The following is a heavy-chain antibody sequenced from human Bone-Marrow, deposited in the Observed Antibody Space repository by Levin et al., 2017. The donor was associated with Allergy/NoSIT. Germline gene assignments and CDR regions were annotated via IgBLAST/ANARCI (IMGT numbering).Heavy chain of an antibody. CDR1: GFIFRNYA. CDR2: ISGSGGNT. Sequence: GGSLRLSCAASGFIFRNYAMNWVRQAPGKGLEWVSHISGSGGNTHYADSVKGRFTISRDNSKNTLYLQMNSLRVEDTAVYYCAGYDTSAYHSPFDYWGQGTLVTVSS. J-gene: IGHJ4*02. D-gene: IGHD3-22*01. V-gene: IGHV3-23*01. CDR3: AGYDTSAYHSPFDY.